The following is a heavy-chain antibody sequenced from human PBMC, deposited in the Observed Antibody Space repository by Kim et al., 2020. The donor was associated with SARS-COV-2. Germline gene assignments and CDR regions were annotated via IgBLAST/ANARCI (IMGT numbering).Heavy chain of an antibody. J-gene: IGHJ4*02. CDR2: ISGTTTST. V-gene: IGHV3-48*02. Sequence: GGSLRLSCAAAGFIFSRFGMNWVRQAPGKGLEWVSHISGTTTSTYYADSVKGRFTISRDDARNSLYLQMKSLRDEDTAIYYCVRGTVDYWGPGTLVTVSS. CDR3: VRGTVDY. CDR1: GFIFSRFG. D-gene: IGHD2-2*01.